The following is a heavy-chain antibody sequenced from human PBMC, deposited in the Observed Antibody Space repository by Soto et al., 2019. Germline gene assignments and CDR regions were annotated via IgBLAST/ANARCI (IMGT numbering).Heavy chain of an antibody. CDR2: FDPMFDIT. J-gene: IGHJ4*02. CDR3: ATQSGGWIGY. D-gene: IGHD5-12*01. V-gene: IGHV1-69*02. Sequence: QVHLVQSGAEVKKPGSSVKVSCKASGDTFRKYKIRWVRQAPGQGLEWMGRFDPMFDITNSSQKFQDRVTITADKSTSTAYMELNNLRAEDTAIYYCATQSGGWIGYWGEGTLVTVSS. CDR1: GDTFRKYK.